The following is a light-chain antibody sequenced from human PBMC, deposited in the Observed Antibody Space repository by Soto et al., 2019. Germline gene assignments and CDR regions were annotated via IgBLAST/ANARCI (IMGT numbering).Light chain of an antibody. Sequence: QSALTQPPSASGSPGQSVTISCTGTSSDVGGYNYVSWYQQYPGKAPKLIIYEVTKRPSGVPDRFSGSKSGNTASLTVSGLQADDEADYFCSSYAGSKNVVFGGGTQLTVL. CDR1: SSDVGGYNY. J-gene: IGLJ2*01. CDR3: SSYAGSKNVV. CDR2: EVT. V-gene: IGLV2-8*01.